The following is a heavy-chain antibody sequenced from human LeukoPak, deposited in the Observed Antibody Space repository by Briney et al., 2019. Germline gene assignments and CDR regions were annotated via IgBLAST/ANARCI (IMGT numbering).Heavy chain of an antibody. CDR1: GFTFSSYA. J-gene: IGHJ4*02. D-gene: IGHD3-22*01. CDR2: VSGSGGST. V-gene: IGHV3-23*01. CDR3: AKERNYYDSSGYSNYFDY. Sequence: GGSLRLSCAASGFTFSSYAMSWVRQAPGKGLEWVSTVSGSGGSTYYADSVKGRFTISRDNSKNTLYLQMNSLRAEDTAVYYCAKERNYYDSSGYSNYFDYWGQGTLVTVSS.